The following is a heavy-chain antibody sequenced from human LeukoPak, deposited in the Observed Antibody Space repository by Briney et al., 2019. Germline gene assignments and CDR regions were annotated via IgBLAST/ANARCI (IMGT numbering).Heavy chain of an antibody. CDR1: GFSFSSSW. CDR3: AKDEYSTLTERKDDY. V-gene: IGHV3-7*03. J-gene: IGHJ4*02. D-gene: IGHD4-17*01. CDR2: IKYDGSEK. Sequence: GGSLRLSCTASGFSFSSSWMSWVRQAPGKGLEWVANIKYDGSEKYYVDSVKGRFTISRDNSKNTLYLQMNSLRAEDTAVYYCAKDEYSTLTERKDDYWGQGTLVTVSS.